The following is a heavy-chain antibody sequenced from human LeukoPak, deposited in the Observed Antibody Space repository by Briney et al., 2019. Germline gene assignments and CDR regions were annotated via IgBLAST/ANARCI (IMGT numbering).Heavy chain of an antibody. CDR2: ISAYNGNT. CDR1: GYTFTNYG. V-gene: IGHV1-18*04. CDR3: ARASHVDCSSTSCYADPFDY. J-gene: IGHJ4*02. Sequence: GASVKVSCKASGYTFTNYGISWVRQAPGQGLEWMGWISAYNGNTNYAQKLQGRVTMTTDTSTSTAYMELRSLRSDDTAVYYCARASHVDCSSTSCYADPFDYWGQGTLVTVSS. D-gene: IGHD2-2*01.